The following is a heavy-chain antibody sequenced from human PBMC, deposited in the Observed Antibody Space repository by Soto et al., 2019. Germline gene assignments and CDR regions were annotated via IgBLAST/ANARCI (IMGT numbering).Heavy chain of an antibody. J-gene: IGHJ4*02. CDR2: MNPNTGNS. V-gene: IGHV1-8*01. D-gene: IGHD1-1*01. CDR3: ARRAETNGWNGFGADKYYFDF. Sequence: ASVKVSCNASGYTFTSYDIYWVRQATGQELEWMGWMNPNTGNSGYAQKFQGRVTMTSDTSISTAHMELSSLRSEDTAVYYCARRAETNGWNGFGADKYYFDFWGQGTLVTVSS. CDR1: GYTFTSYD.